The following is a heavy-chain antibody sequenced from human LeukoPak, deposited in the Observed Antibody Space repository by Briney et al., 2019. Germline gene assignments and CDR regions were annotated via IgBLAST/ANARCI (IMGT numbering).Heavy chain of an antibody. CDR3: AREVSVVRGVN. CDR2: VRGSGSDT. J-gene: IGHJ4*02. V-gene: IGHV3-23*01. D-gene: IGHD3-10*01. Sequence: GGSLRLSCAASGFTFSTYAMSWVRQAPGKGLEWVSTVRGSGSDTYYADSVKGRFTISRDISKNTLYLQMNSLRAEDTAVYYCAREVSVVRGVNWGQGTLVTVSS. CDR1: GFTFSTYA.